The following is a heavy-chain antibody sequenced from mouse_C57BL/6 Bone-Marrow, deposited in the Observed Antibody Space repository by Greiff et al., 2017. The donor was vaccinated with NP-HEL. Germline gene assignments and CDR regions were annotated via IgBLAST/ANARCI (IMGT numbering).Heavy chain of an antibody. J-gene: IGHJ4*01. Sequence: QVQLQQPGAELVKPGASVKMSCKASGYTFTSYWITWVKQRPGQGLEWIGDIYPGSGSTNYNEKFKSKATLTVDTSSSTAYMQLSSLTSEDSAGYYGARRPSGGDYAMDYWGQGTSGTVSS. V-gene: IGHV1-55*01. CDR3: ARRPSGGDYAMDY. CDR1: GYTFTSYW. CDR2: IYPGSGST. D-gene: IGHD6-1*01.